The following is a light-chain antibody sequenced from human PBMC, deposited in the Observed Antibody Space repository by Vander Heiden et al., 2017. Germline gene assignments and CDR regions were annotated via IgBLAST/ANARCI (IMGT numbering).Light chain of an antibody. Sequence: QSALTQPPSASGSPGQSVTISCTGTSSDVGGYNYVSCYQQHPGKAPKVVIYEVSQRPSGVPDRFSGSKSANTASLTVSGLQAEDEADYYCSSFAGFNNYVFGTGTKVTVL. CDR3: SSFAGFNNYV. J-gene: IGLJ1*01. V-gene: IGLV2-8*01. CDR1: SSDVGGYNY. CDR2: EVS.